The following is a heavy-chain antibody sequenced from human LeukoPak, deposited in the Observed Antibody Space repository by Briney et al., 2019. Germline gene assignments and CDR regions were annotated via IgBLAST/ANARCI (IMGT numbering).Heavy chain of an antibody. CDR2: INSDGSST. J-gene: IGHJ4*02. CDR1: GFTFSNYW. CDR3: AREYSSSRYFDY. V-gene: IGHV3-74*01. D-gene: IGHD6-6*01. Sequence: GGSLRLSCAASGFTFSNYWMPWVRQAPGKGLVWVSRINSDGSSTTYADSVKGRFTISRDNAENTLYLQMNSLRAEDTAVYYCAREYSSSRYFDYWGQGTLVTVSS.